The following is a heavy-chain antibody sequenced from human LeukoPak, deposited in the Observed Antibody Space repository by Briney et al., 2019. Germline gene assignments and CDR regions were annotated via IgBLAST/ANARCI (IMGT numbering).Heavy chain of an antibody. CDR2: ISYDGSNK. J-gene: IGHJ4*02. CDR3: ARDGQLRTY. Sequence: GGSLRLSCAASGFTFSSYGMHWVRQAPGKGLEWVAVISYDGSNKYYADSVKGRFTISRDNSKNTLYLQMNSLRAEDTAVYYCARDGQLRTYWGQGTLVTVSS. V-gene: IGHV3-30*03. D-gene: IGHD1-7*01. CDR1: GFTFSSYG.